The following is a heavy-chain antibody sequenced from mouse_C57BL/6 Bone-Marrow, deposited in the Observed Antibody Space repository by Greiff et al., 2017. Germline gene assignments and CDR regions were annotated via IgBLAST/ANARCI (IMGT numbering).Heavy chain of an antibody. Sequence: EVQLQQSGPVLVKPGASVKMSCKASGYTFTDYYMNWVKQSHGKSLEWIGVINPYNGGTSYNQTFKGKATLTVDKSSSTAYMELNSLTSEDSAVYYCARSGGGYFDYWGPGTTLTVSS. D-gene: IGHD3-1*01. J-gene: IGHJ2*01. CDR1: GYTFTDYY. CDR2: INPYNGGT. V-gene: IGHV1-19*01. CDR3: ARSGGGYFDY.